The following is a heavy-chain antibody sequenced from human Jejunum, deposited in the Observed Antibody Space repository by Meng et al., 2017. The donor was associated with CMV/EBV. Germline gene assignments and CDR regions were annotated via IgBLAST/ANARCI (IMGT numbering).Heavy chain of an antibody. CDR3: AKDAGSYLDYYVDD. J-gene: IGHJ4*02. Sequence: YTFNDYYIQWVRQAPGQGIEWMGWINPQTGDTNYAQKFRGRVTMTRDMSINTVYMEVTGLRSDDTAVYYCAKDAGSYLDYYVDDWGQGTLVTVSS. CDR1: YTFNDYY. V-gene: IGHV1-2*02. D-gene: IGHD1-26*01. CDR2: INPQTGDT.